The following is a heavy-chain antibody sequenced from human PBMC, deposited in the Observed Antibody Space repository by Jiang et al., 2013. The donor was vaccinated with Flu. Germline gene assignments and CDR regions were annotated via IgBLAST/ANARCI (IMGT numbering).Heavy chain of an antibody. Sequence: GAEVKKPGESLKISCKGSGYSFTTYWIGWVRQMPGRGLEWVGIIYPGDSQTRYSPSFQGQVTLSADKSITTAYLQWSSLKASDTAIYYCARSSPFVDFWGQGTLVTVSS. CDR2: IYPGDSQT. D-gene: IGHD3-10*01. CDR3: ARSSPFVDF. J-gene: IGHJ4*02. CDR1: GYSFTTYW. V-gene: IGHV5-51*01.